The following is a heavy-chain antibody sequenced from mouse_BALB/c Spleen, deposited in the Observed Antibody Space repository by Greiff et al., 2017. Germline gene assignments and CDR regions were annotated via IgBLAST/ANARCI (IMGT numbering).Heavy chain of an antibody. J-gene: IGHJ2*01. Sequence: EVQLQQSGAELVKPGALVKLSCKASGYTFTDYYMHWVKQRPGQGLEWIGDINPNYDSTSYNQKFKGKATLTVDKSSSTAYLELRSLTSEDTAVYYCARSVRLLYYFDYWGQGTTLTVSS. V-gene: IGHV1-18*01. CDR2: INPNYDST. CDR3: ARSVRLLYYFDY. CDR1: GYTFTDYY. D-gene: IGHD1-2*01.